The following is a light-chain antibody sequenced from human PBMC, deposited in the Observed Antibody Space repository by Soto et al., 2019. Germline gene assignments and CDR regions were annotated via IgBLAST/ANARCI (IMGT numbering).Light chain of an antibody. CDR1: SSDVGGYKY. V-gene: IGLV2-14*03. CDR3: SSYTSSSTLV. Sequence: QSALTQPASVSGSPGQPITISCTGTSSDVGGYKYVSWYQQHPGKAPKLMIYDVSDRPSGVSNRFSGSKSGNTASLTISGLQAEDEADYYCSSYTSSSTLVFGGGTKLTVL. CDR2: DVS. J-gene: IGLJ2*01.